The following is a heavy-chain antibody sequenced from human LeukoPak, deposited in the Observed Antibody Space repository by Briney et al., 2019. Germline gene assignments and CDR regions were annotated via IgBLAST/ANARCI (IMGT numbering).Heavy chain of an antibody. Sequence: PSETLSLTCTVSGGSISSSSYYWGWIRQPPGKGLEWIGSIYYSGSTYYNPSLKSRVTISVDTSKNQFSLKLSSVTAADTAVYYCAGLYCSSTSCYTSDAFGIWGQGTMVTVSS. V-gene: IGHV4-39*01. D-gene: IGHD2-2*02. CDR3: AGLYCSSTSCYTSDAFGI. CDR1: GGSISSSSYY. J-gene: IGHJ3*02. CDR2: IYYSGST.